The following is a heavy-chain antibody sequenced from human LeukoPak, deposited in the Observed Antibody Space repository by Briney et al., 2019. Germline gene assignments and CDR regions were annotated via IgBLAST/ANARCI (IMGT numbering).Heavy chain of an antibody. Sequence: SVKVSCKASGGTFSSYTISWVRRAPGQGLEWMGRIIPILGIANYAQKFQGRVTITADKSTSTAYMELSSLRSEDTAVYYCARDSGELLLDYWGQGTLVTVYS. CDR3: ARDSGELLLDY. CDR2: IIPILGIA. V-gene: IGHV1-69*04. D-gene: IGHD1-26*01. J-gene: IGHJ4*02. CDR1: GGTFSSYT.